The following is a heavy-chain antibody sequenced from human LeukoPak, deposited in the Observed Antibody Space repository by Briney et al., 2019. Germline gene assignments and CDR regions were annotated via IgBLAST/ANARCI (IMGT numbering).Heavy chain of an antibody. CDR2: INPSGGST. J-gene: IGHJ4*02. Sequence: ASVTVSFKASGYTFRSYYIYWVRQAPGQGLEWVGGINPSGGSTTYAQKFQGRVTMTRDTSTSTVYMELSSLRSEDTAVYYCARDGARRAFDNRGQGTLVTVSS. CDR3: ARDGARRAFDN. V-gene: IGHV1-46*01. D-gene: IGHD3-16*01. CDR1: GYTFRSYY.